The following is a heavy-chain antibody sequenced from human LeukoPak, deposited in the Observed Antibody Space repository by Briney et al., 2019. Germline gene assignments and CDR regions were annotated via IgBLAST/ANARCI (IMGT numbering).Heavy chain of an antibody. Sequence: GGSLRLSCAASGFTFSSYGMHWVRQAPGKGLEWVAVIWYDGSNRYYADSVKGRSTISRDNSKNTLYLQMNSLRAEDTAVYYCARDGKQQSLDYWGQGTLVTVSS. CDR1: GFTFSSYG. V-gene: IGHV3-33*01. J-gene: IGHJ4*02. CDR2: IWYDGSNR. CDR3: ARDGKQQSLDY. D-gene: IGHD6-13*01.